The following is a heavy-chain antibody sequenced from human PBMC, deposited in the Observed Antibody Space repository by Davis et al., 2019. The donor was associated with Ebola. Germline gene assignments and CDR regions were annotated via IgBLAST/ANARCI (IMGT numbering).Heavy chain of an antibody. D-gene: IGHD1-1*01. CDR1: GYSFTSYT. Sequence: ASVKVSCKASGYSFTSYTLHWVRQAPGQGLEWMGWINPHNGNANYAQNVQGRVTMTTDTSTSTAYMEVGSLRSDDTAVYYCARAQFPTTSDHWGQGTLVTVSS. V-gene: IGHV1-18*01. CDR2: INPHNGNA. J-gene: IGHJ4*02. CDR3: ARAQFPTTSDH.